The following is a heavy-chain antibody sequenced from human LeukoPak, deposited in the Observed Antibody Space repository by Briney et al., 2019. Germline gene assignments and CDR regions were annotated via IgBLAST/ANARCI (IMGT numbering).Heavy chain of an antibody. Sequence: SVKVSCKASGGTFSSYAISWVRQAPGQGLEWMGGIIPIFGTANYAQKFQGRVTITSDESTSTAYMELSSLRSEDTAVYYCASGPSDVVVPAAHFDYWGQGTLVTVSS. CDR3: ASGPSDVVVPAAHFDY. CDR1: GGTFSSYA. D-gene: IGHD2-2*01. J-gene: IGHJ4*02. CDR2: IIPIFGTA. V-gene: IGHV1-69*01.